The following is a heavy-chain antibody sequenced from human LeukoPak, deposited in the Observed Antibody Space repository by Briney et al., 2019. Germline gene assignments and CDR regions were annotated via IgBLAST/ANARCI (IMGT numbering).Heavy chain of an antibody. Sequence: PGESLRLSCAASGFTFSDYVMIWVRQAPGKGLEWVSAISGSGGSTYYADSVKGRFTISRDNSKNTLYLQMNSLRAEDTAVYYCAKDWIGKYYYDSSGYPLDYWGQGTLVTVSS. V-gene: IGHV3-23*01. CDR1: GFTFSDYV. D-gene: IGHD3-22*01. J-gene: IGHJ4*02. CDR3: AKDWIGKYYYDSSGYPLDY. CDR2: ISGSGGST.